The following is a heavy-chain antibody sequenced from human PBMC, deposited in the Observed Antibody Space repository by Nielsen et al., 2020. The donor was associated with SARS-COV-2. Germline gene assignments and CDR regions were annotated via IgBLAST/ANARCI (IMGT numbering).Heavy chain of an antibody. Sequence: GGSLRLSCVVSGFNIRGYWMTWVRQAPGKGLEWVGNIKLDGSEKYYVDSVKGRFTISRDNARNTLYLQMNSLRVEDTAVYYCTTGSLYIVVVVASFDYWGQGTLVTVSS. D-gene: IGHD2-15*01. CDR3: TTGSLYIVVVVASFDY. CDR1: GFNIRGYW. CDR2: IKLDGSEK. J-gene: IGHJ4*02. V-gene: IGHV3-7*01.